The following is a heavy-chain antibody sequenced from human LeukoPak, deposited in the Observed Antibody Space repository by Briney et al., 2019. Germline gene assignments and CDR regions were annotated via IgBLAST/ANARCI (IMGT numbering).Heavy chain of an antibody. D-gene: IGHD3-10*01. CDR3: AKVPITMVRGVNYYFDY. V-gene: IGHV3-9*01. CDR2: ISWNSGSI. Sequence: PGGSLRLSFAASGFTFDDYSMHWVRQAPGKGLEWVSGISWNSGSIGYADSVKGRFTISRDNAKNSLYLQMNSLRAEDTALYYCAKVPITMVRGVNYYFDYWGQGTLVTVSS. CDR1: GFTFDDYS. J-gene: IGHJ4*02.